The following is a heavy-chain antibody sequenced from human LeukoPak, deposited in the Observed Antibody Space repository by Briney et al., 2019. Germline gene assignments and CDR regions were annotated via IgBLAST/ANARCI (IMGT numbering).Heavy chain of an antibody. CDR3: AKDKGYSYGTPLDY. CDR2: ISSSSDTI. CDR1: GFTFSSYS. J-gene: IGHJ4*02. D-gene: IGHD5-18*01. V-gene: IGHV3-48*01. Sequence: GGSLRLSCAASGFTFSSYSINWVRQAPGRGLEWVSYISSSSDTIFYADSVKGRFTISRDNAKNSLYLQMNSLRAEDTAVYYCAKDKGYSYGTPLDYWGQGTLVTVSS.